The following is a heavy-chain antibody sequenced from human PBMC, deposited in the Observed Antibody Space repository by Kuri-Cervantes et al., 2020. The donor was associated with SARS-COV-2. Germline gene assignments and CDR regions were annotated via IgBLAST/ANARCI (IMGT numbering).Heavy chain of an antibody. J-gene: IGHJ3*02. CDR3: AKDWGSGWPDAFDI. CDR2: ISYDGSDK. V-gene: IGHV3-30*18. D-gene: IGHD6-19*01. CDR1: GFAFRSHG. Sequence: GESLKISCAASGFAFRSHGMHWVRQAPGKGLEWVAVISYDGSDKYFADSVKGRFTISRDNAKNTLYLQMDSLRAEDTAVYYCAKDWGSGWPDAFDIWGQGTMVTVSS.